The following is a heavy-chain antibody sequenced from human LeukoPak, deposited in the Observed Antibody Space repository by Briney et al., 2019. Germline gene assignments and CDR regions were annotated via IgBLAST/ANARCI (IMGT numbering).Heavy chain of an antibody. CDR3: ARGTTGTTWGDY. CDR2: ISAYNGNT. Sequence: ASVKVSCKASGGTFSSYGISWVRQAPGQGLEWMGWISAYNGNTNYAQKLQGRVTMTTDTSTSTAYMELRSLRSDDTAVYYCARGTTGTTWGDYWGQGTLVTVSS. V-gene: IGHV1-18*01. CDR1: GGTFSSYG. D-gene: IGHD1-1*01. J-gene: IGHJ4*02.